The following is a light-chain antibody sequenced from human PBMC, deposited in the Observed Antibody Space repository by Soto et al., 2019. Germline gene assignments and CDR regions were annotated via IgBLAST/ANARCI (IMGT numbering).Light chain of an antibody. CDR3: FSYAGNSIWL. Sequence: QSALTQPASVSGSPGQSITISCTGTRSDVGSYNSIAWYQQHPGKAPRVAIFEVTKRPSGISDRFSGSKSGYTASLTISGLQAEDEADYFCFSYAGNSIWLFGGGTKLTVL. V-gene: IGLV2-23*02. CDR2: EVT. J-gene: IGLJ2*01. CDR1: RSDVGSYNS.